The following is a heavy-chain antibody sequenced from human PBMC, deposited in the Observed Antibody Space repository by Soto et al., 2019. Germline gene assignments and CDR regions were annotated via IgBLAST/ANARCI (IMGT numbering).Heavy chain of an antibody. CDR1: GDTFTDYY. CDR2: VNPSGGHT. CDR3: ARGGHVVVVTAALDY. Sequence: QVQLMQSGAEVKKPGASVKVSCKASGDTFTDYYIHLVRQAPGQGLEWMGTVNPSGGHTTYAQHFLGRVNMTRDTSTSTLYMELTSLTSDDTAIYYCARGGHVVVVTAALDYWGQGTLVTVSS. V-gene: IGHV1-46*01. J-gene: IGHJ4*02. D-gene: IGHD2-21*02.